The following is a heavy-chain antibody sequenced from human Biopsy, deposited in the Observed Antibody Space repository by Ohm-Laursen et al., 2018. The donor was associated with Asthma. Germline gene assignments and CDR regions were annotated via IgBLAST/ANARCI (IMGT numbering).Heavy chain of an antibody. CDR3: ARDGTDMNEAMPKDY. V-gene: IGHV3-21*01. J-gene: IGHJ4*02. CDR2: ISSSSSYI. CDR1: GFTFSSYS. Sequence: GSLRLSCTASGFTFSSYSMNWVRQAPGKGLEWVSSISSSSSYIYYADSVKGRFTISRDNAENSLYLQMNSLRAEDTAVYYCARDGTDMNEAMPKDYWGQGTLVTVSS. D-gene: IGHD2-2*01.